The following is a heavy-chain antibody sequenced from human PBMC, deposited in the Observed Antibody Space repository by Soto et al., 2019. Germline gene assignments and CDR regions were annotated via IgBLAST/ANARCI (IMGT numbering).Heavy chain of an antibody. Sequence: VQLLESGGGLVQPGGSLRLSCAASGFTFSSYAMSWVRQAPGKGLEWVSAISGSGGSTYYADSVKGRFTISRDNSKNTLYLQMNSLRAEDTAVYYCAGGGYCSSTSCLYYYYMDVWGKGTTVTVSS. CDR2: ISGSGGST. D-gene: IGHD2-2*01. CDR3: AGGGYCSSTSCLYYYYMDV. CDR1: GFTFSSYA. V-gene: IGHV3-23*01. J-gene: IGHJ6*03.